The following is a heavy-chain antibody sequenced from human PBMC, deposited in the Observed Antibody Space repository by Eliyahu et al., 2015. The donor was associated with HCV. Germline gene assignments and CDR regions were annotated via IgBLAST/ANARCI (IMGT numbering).Heavy chain of an antibody. D-gene: IGHD4-23*01. CDR3: ARDGGTVVTPYFDY. Sequence: VTITADESTSTAYMELSSLRSEDTAVYYCARDGGTVVTPYFDYWGQGTLVTVSS. J-gene: IGHJ4*02. V-gene: IGHV1-69*01.